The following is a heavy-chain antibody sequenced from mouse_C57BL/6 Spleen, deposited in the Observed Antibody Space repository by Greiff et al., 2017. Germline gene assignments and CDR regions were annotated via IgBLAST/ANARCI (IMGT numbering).Heavy chain of an antibody. J-gene: IGHJ4*01. CDR2: INYGGSST. Sequence: EVQRVESEGGLVQPGSSLKISCTASGFTFSDYYMVWVRQGPEKGLEWVANINYGGSSTYYLDSLKSRFIISRDNAKNMLYLQMSSLNSEDTATYYCARERGRSYGAMDYWGQGTSVTVAS. CDR1: GFTFSDYY. CDR3: ARERGRSYGAMDY. D-gene: IGHD1-1*01. V-gene: IGHV5-16*01.